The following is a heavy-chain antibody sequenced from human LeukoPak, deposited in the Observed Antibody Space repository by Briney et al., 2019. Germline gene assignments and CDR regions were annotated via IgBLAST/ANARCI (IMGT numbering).Heavy chain of an antibody. CDR2: IRQDGNER. CDR3: AKDRYLGIVGATFDY. J-gene: IGHJ4*02. Sequence: GGSLRLSCAASGFSFSSFWMSWVRQAPGKGLEWVANIRQDGNERYYVDSVKGRFTISRDNAKNSLYLQMNSLRAEDTALYYCAKDRYLGIVGATFDYWGQGTLVTVSS. CDR1: GFSFSSFW. V-gene: IGHV3-7*03. D-gene: IGHD1-26*01.